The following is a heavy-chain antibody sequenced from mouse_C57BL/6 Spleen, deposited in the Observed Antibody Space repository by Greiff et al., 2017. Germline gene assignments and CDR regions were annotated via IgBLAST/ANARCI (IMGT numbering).Heavy chain of an antibody. CDR2: ISYDGSN. CDR3: AREDYYGSSYPFAY. J-gene: IGHJ3*01. Sequence: EVQLQESGPGLVKPSQSLSLICSVTGYSITSGYYWNWIRQFPGNKLEWMGYISYDGSNNYNPSLKNRISITRDTSKNQFFLKLNSVTTEDTAPYDCAREDYYGSSYPFAYWGQGTLVTVSA. CDR1: GYSITSGYY. D-gene: IGHD1-1*01. V-gene: IGHV3-6*01.